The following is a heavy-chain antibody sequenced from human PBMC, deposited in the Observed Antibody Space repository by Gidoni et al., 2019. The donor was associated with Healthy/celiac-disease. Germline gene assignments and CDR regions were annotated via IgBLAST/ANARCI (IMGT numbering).Heavy chain of an antibody. D-gene: IGHD2-2*01. CDR2: SYYSGST. CDR3: ARVGPARYYYGMDV. V-gene: IGHV4-59*01. Sequence: QVQLQESGPGLVKPSETLSLTCTVSGGSISSYYWSWIRQPPGKGLEWIGYSYYSGSTNYNPSLKSRVTISVDTSKNQFSLKLSSVTAADTAVYYCARVGPARYYYGMDVWGQGTTVTVSS. CDR1: GGSISSYY. J-gene: IGHJ6*02.